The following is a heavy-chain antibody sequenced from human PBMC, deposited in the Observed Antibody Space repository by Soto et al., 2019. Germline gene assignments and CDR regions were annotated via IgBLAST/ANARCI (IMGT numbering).Heavy chain of an antibody. CDR1: GYTFTGYY. D-gene: IGHD3-10*01. J-gene: IGHJ6*02. CDR2: INPNSGGT. V-gene: IGHV1-2*04. Sequence: ASVKVSCKASGYTFTGYYMHWVRQAPGQGIEWMGWINPNSGGTNYAQKFQGWVTMTRDTSISTAYMELSRLRSDDTAVYYCARDRPAGGYYYYYGMDVWGQGTTVTVSS. CDR3: ARDRPAGGYYYYYGMDV.